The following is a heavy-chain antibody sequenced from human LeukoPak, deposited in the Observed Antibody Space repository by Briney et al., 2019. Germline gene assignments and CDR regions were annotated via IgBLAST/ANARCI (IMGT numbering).Heavy chain of an antibody. CDR3: ARGGVVVALGSYGMDV. J-gene: IGHJ6*02. CDR2: IYIDGNT. Sequence: GGSLRLSCAASGFSVTSKYMNWVRQAPGKGLEWVSVIYIDGNTYYADSVKGRFTISRDNSKNTLYLQMNTLRAEDTAVNYCARGGVVVALGSYGMDVWGQGTTVTVSS. V-gene: IGHV3-53*01. CDR1: GFSVTSKY. D-gene: IGHD2-15*01.